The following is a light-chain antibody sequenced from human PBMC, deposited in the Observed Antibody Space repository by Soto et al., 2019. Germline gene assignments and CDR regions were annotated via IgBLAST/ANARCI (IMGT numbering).Light chain of an antibody. Sequence: QSVLTQPPSASGSPGQSVTISCTGTSSDVGGYNYVYWYQQHPGKARKLMIYEVTKRPSGVPDRFSGSKSGNTASLTVSELQAEDEADYYCSSYADSNSYVFGTGTKVTVL. CDR1: SSDVGGYNY. V-gene: IGLV2-8*01. CDR3: SSYADSNSYV. J-gene: IGLJ1*01. CDR2: EVT.